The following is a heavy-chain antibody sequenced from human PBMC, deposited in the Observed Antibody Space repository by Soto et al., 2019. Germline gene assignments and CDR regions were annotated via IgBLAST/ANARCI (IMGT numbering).Heavy chain of an antibody. J-gene: IGHJ4*02. CDR2: IYYSGST. D-gene: IGHD6-19*01. V-gene: IGHV4-30-4*01. CDR3: ALAVAGTWMDY. Sequence: PSESLSLTGPVSVGSISSGDYYWSWIRQPPGKGLEWIGYIYYSGSTYYNPSLKSRVTISVDTSKNQFSLKLSSVTAADTAVYYCALAVAGTWMDYWGQGTLVTVSS. CDR1: VGSISSGDYY.